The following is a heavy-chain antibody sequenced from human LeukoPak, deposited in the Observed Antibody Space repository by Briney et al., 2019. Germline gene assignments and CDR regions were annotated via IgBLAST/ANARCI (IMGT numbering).Heavy chain of an antibody. V-gene: IGHV1-2*02. CDR2: INPNSGST. Sequence: GASVTVSCRASGFTLTDFYIHWVRRAPGQGLEWMGWINPNSGSTSFARKFQGRVTMTRDTSISTAYMELSRLRSDDTAVYYCARTTGGYCTSTNCLFNYWGQGTLVTVSS. CDR3: ARTTGGYCTSTNCLFNY. D-gene: IGHD2-2*01. J-gene: IGHJ4*02. CDR1: GFTLTDFY.